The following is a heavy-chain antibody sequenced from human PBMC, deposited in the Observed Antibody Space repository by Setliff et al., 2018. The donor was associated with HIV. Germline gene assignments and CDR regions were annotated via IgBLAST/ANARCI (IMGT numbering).Heavy chain of an antibody. V-gene: IGHV4-34*10. CDR2: INDSGDT. CDR1: GGSLSGYY. D-gene: IGHD3-10*01. CDR3: ARSGFGYYYYYMDV. Sequence: PSETLSLTCDVYGGSLSGYYWSWIRQSPGKGLEWIGEINDSGDTNYSPSLKSRVTMSVDPSKNQFYLKLTSVTAADTAVYYCARSGFGYYYYYMDVWGKGATVTVSS. J-gene: IGHJ6*03.